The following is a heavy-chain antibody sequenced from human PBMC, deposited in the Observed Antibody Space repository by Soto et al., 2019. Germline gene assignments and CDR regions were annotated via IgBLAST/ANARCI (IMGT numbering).Heavy chain of an antibody. CDR3: ARWPDGYYYYGMDV. CDR2: MNPNSGNT. CDR1: GYTFTSYD. V-gene: IGHV1-8*01. Sequence: QVQLVQSGAEVKKPGASVKVSCKASGYTFTSYDINWVRQATGQGLEWMGWMNPNSGNTGYAQKFQGRVPMTRNTSISTAYMELRSLRSEDTAVYYCARWPDGYYYYGMDVWGQGTTVTVSS. J-gene: IGHJ6*02.